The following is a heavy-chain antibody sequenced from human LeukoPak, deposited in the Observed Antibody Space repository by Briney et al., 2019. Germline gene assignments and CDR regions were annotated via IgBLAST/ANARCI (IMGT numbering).Heavy chain of an antibody. CDR1: GFTFSSYA. Sequence: GGSLRLSCAASGFTFSSYAMSWVRQAPGKGLEWVSAISGSGGSTNYADTVKGRFTISRDNSKDTLYLQMNSLRAEDTAVYYCAKDSARLARGEFDPWGQGTLVTVSS. D-gene: IGHD3-10*01. CDR3: AKDSARLARGEFDP. V-gene: IGHV3-23*01. CDR2: ISGSGGST. J-gene: IGHJ5*02.